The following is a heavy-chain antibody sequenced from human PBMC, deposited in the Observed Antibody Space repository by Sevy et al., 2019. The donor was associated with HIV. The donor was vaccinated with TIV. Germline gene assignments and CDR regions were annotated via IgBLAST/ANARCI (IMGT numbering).Heavy chain of an antibody. V-gene: IGHV3-48*03. CDR1: GFTFSSFE. Sequence: GGSLRLSCAASGFTFSSFEMNWVRQAPGKGLEWVSYISSSGDTTDYADSVRGRFTISRDNAKKSLYLQMNSLRAEDTAIYYCAKRGGQHDLGMDVWGQGTTVTVSS. CDR3: AKRGGQHDLGMDV. D-gene: IGHD3-3*01. CDR2: ISSSGDTT. J-gene: IGHJ6*02.